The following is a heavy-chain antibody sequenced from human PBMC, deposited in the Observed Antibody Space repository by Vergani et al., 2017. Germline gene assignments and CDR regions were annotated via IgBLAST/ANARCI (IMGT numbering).Heavy chain of an antibody. CDR3: AGDSGYCISTSGRGGYYYMDV. D-gene: IGHD2-2*03. Sequence: QVQLVESGGGVVQPGRSLRLSCAASGLTFSSYAMHWVRQAPGKGLEWVAVISYDGSNKYYEDSVKGRFTISRDNSKNTLYLQMNSLRAEDTAVYYCAGDSGYCISTSGRGGYYYMDVWGRGP. CDR1: GLTFSSYA. CDR2: ISYDGSNK. J-gene: IGHJ6*03. V-gene: IGHV3-30*14.